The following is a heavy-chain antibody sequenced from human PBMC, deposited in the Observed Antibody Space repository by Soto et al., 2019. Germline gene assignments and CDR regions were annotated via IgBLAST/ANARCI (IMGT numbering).Heavy chain of an antibody. V-gene: IGHV4-34*01. CDR1: GGSFSGYY. CDR2: INHSGST. J-gene: IGHJ5*02. D-gene: IGHD3-3*01. CDR3: ARGSSGRRITIFGVVIMSYNWFDP. Sequence: SETLSLTCAVYGGSFSGYYWSWIRQPPGKGLEWIGEINHSGSTNYNPSLKSRVTISVDTSKNQFSLKLSSVTAADTAVYYCARGSSGRRITIFGVVIMSYNWFDPWGQGTLVTVSS.